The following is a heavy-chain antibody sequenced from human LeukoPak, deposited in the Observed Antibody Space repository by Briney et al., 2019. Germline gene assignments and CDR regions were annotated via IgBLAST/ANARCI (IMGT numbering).Heavy chain of an antibody. CDR2: ISYDGSNK. D-gene: IGHD6-13*01. J-gene: IGHJ5*02. CDR3: ARDMAAGKTENWFDP. V-gene: IGHV3-30-3*01. Sequence: GGSLRLSCAASGFTFSSYAMHWVRQAPGKGLEWVAVISYDGSNKYYADSVKGRFTISRDNSKNTLYLQMNSLRAEDTAVYYCARDMAAGKTENWFDPWGQGTLVTVSS. CDR1: GFTFSSYA.